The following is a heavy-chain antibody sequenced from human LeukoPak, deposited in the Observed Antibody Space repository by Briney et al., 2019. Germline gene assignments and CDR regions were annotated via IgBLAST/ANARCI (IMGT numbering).Heavy chain of an antibody. V-gene: IGHV4-34*01. D-gene: IGHD2-2*01. CDR2: INHSGST. J-gene: IGHJ4*02. CDR3: ASYYCSSTSCRRGDFDY. CDR1: GGSFSGYY. Sequence: SETLSLXCAVYGGSFSGYYWSWVRQPPGKELEWIGEINHSGSTNYNPSLKSRVTISVDTSKNQFSLKLSSVTAADTAVYYCASYYCSSTSCRRGDFDYWGQGTLVTVSS.